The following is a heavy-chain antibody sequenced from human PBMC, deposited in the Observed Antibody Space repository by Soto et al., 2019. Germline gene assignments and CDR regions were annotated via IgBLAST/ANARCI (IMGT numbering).Heavy chain of an antibody. Sequence: PGGSLRLSCAASGFTFSDYYMSWIRQAPGKGLEWVSYISSSGSTIYYADSVKGRFTISRDNAKNSLYLQMNSLRAEDTAVYYCARDASGYSVLNWFDPWGQGTLVTVSS. CDR1: GFTFSDYY. V-gene: IGHV3-11*01. D-gene: IGHD3-3*01. CDR3: ARDASGYSVLNWFDP. CDR2: ISSSGSTI. J-gene: IGHJ5*02.